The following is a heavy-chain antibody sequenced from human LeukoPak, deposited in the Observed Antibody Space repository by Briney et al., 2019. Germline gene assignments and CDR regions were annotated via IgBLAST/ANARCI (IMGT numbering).Heavy chain of an antibody. J-gene: IGHJ4*02. D-gene: IGHD3-16*01. V-gene: IGHV4-39*01. CDR1: GGSISSSSYY. CDR3: ARQGGGQWYAFDY. CDR2: IYYSGST. Sequence: NSSEALSLTCTVSGGSISSSSYYWGWIRQPPGKGLEWIGSIYYSGSTYYNPSLKSRVTISVDTSKNQFSLKLSSVTAADTAVYYCARQGGGQWYAFDYWGQGSLVTVSS.